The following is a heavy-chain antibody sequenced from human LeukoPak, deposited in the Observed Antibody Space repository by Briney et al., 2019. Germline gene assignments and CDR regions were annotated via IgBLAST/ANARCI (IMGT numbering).Heavy chain of an antibody. V-gene: IGHV4-4*07. J-gene: IGHJ6*03. Sequence: KTSETLSLTCTVSGGSISSHYWNWIRQPAGKGLEWIGRIYTSGSTNYDPSLKSRVTISVDTSKNQFSLKLSSVTAADTAVYYCARDRGGSRGQLAYYHYYYMDVWGKGTTVTVSS. D-gene: IGHD6-6*01. CDR1: GGSISSHY. CDR2: IYTSGST. CDR3: ARDRGGSRGQLAYYHYYYMDV.